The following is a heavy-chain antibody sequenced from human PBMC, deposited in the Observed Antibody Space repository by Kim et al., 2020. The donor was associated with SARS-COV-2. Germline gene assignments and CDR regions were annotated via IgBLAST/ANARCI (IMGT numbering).Heavy chain of an antibody. CDR1: GGSFSGYY. CDR3: ARIAPIVVVPAATYYYYYYYMDV. Sequence: SETLSLTCAVYGGSFSGYYWSWIRQPPGKGLEWIGEINHSGSTNYNPSLKSRVTISVDTSKNQFSLKLSSVAAADTAVYYCARIAPIVVVPAATYYYYYYYMDVWGKGPTVTVSS. CDR2: INHSGST. V-gene: IGHV4-34*01. D-gene: IGHD2-2*01. J-gene: IGHJ6*03.